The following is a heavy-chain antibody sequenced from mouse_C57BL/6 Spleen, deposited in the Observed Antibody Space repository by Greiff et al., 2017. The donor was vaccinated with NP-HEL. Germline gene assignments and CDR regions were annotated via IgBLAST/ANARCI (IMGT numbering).Heavy chain of an antibody. V-gene: IGHV1-26*01. J-gene: IGHJ1*03. D-gene: IGHD4-1*01. CDR2: INPNNGGT. CDR3: ARDGLGRMGYFDV. CDR1: GYTFTDYY. Sequence: VQLQQSGPELVKPGASVKISCKASGYTFTDYYMNWVKQSPGKSLEWIGDINPNNGGTSYNQKFKGKATLTVDKSSSTAYMQLSSLTSEDSAVYYCARDGLGRMGYFDVWGTGTTVTVSS.